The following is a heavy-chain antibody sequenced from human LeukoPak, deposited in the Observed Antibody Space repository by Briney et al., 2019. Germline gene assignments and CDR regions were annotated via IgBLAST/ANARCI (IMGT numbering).Heavy chain of an antibody. Sequence: ASVKVSCKASGYTFNSYDINWVRQTTGQGLEWMGWMNPNSGNTGYAQKFQGRVTITRNTSISPADMELSRLRSEDTAVYYCARGRGGYSYEAYYYYYMDVWGKGTTVTVSS. CDR3: ARGRGGYSYEAYYYYYMDV. CDR1: GYTFNSYD. CDR2: MNPNSGNT. J-gene: IGHJ6*03. V-gene: IGHV1-8*03. D-gene: IGHD5-18*01.